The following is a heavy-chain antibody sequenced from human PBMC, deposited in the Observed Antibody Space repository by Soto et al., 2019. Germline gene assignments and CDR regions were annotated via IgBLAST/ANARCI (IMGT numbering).Heavy chain of an antibody. J-gene: IGHJ4*02. V-gene: IGHV5-51*01. CDR1: GYNFTTFW. Sequence: GESLKISCKGSGYNFTTFWIGWVRQVPGKGLEWMGIIYPGESETKYSPDFEGQVTISADRSTNTAYLQWRSLRAADTAMYYCARLGFPGAIYFDSWGLGTLVTVSS. CDR2: IYPGESET. CDR3: ARLGFPGAIYFDS.